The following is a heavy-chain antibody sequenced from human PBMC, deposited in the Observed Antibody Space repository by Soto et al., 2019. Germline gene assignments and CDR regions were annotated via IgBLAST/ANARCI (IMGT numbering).Heavy chain of an antibody. CDR1: GGTFSNYA. CDR3: TRGIQLWS. D-gene: IGHD5-18*01. V-gene: IGHV1-69*06. CDR2: IIPLSGTP. J-gene: IGHJ5*02. Sequence: QMQLVQSGAEVKKPGSSVKVSCKASGGTFSNYALTWVRQAPGQGLEWMGGIIPLSGTPNYAQKFQGRVTITADKSTTTVYMELSGLRSEDTAVYYCTRGIQLWSWGQGTLVTVSS.